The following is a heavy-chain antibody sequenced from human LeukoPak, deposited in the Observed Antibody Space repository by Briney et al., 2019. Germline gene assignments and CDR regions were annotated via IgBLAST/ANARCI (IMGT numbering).Heavy chain of an antibody. Sequence: SETLSLTCTVSGDSISTYYWTWIRQPAGKGLEWLGRVFHSGNSNYNPSLKSRLTMSVDTSRNQVSLRLTSVTAADTALYYCARVSGYCSGGRCYGGQWFGPWGQGILVTVSS. CDR1: GDSISTYY. CDR2: VFHSGNS. V-gene: IGHV4-4*07. J-gene: IGHJ5*02. D-gene: IGHD2-15*01. CDR3: ARVSGYCSGGRCYGGQWFGP.